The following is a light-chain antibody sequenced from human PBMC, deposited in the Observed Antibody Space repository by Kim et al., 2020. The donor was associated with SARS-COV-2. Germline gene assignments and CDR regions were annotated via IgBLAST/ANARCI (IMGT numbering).Light chain of an antibody. V-gene: IGKV4-1*01. CDR2: WAS. CDR1: QSVLYSSNNKSY. J-gene: IGKJ2*01. Sequence: RATINCKSSQSVLYSSNNKSYLAWYQQKPGQPPKLLIYWASTRESGVPDRFSGSGSGTDFTLTISSLQAEDVAVYYCQQYYSTPYTFGQGTKLRS. CDR3: QQYYSTPYT.